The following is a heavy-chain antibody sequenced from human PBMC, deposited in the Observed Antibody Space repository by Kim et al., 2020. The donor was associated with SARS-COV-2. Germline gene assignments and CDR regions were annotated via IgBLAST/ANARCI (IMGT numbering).Heavy chain of an antibody. Sequence: GGSLRLSCAASGFTFSSYAMYWVRQAPGKGLEWVAVISYDGSNKYYADSVKGRFTISRDNSKNTLYLQMNSLRGEDTAVYYCASTNSGSYYGWFDPWGQGSLVTVSS. CDR3: ASTNSGSYYGWFDP. J-gene: IGHJ5*02. CDR2: ISYDGSNK. V-gene: IGHV3-30-3*01. CDR1: GFTFSSYA. D-gene: IGHD1-26*01.